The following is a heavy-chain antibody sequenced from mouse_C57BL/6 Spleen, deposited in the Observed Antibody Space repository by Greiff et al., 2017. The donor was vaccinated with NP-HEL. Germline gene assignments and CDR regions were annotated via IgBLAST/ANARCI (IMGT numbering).Heavy chain of an antibody. CDR1: GYTFTDYE. CDR2: IDPETGGT. J-gene: IGHJ3*01. D-gene: IGHD4-1*01. CDR3: TLTAAWFAY. V-gene: IGHV1-15*01. Sequence: QVHVKQSGAELVRPGASVTLSCKASGYTFTDYEMHWVKQTPVHGLEWIGAIDPETGGTAYNQKFKGKAILTADKSSSTAYMELRSLTSEDSAVYYCTLTAAWFAYWGQGTLVTVSA.